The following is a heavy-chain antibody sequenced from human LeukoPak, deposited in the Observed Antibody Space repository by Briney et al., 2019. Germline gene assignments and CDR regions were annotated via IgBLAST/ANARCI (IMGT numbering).Heavy chain of an antibody. CDR1: GFALSSHW. CDR3: TRDLRMDYYYVDYYYYGMDV. CDR2: INSDGSSL. V-gene: IGHV3-74*03. J-gene: IGHJ6*02. Sequence: PGGSLRLSCAASGFALSSHWMTWVRQAPGKGLVWVSRINSDGSSLTYADSVKGRFTVSRDNAKNTLYLQMNNLRAEDTAVYYCTRDLRMDYYYVDYYYYGMDVWGQGTTVTVSS. D-gene: IGHD3-10*02.